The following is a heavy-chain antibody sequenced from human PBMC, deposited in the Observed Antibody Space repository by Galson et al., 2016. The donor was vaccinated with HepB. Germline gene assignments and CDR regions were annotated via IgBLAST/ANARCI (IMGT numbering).Heavy chain of an antibody. J-gene: IGHJ6*02. CDR2: ISSSGSTI. Sequence: SLRLSCAASGLTFSDSCMNWVRQAPGKGLEWVSDISSSGSTIYYADPVKDRFTSSRDNAKNSVYLQMNSLRDEDTAVYYCASDTRFHKYEFCSGYYGFGMDGWGQGTTVTVSS. V-gene: IGHV3-48*02. D-gene: IGHD3-3*01. CDR1: GLTFSDSC. CDR3: ASDTRFHKYEFCSGYYGFGMDG.